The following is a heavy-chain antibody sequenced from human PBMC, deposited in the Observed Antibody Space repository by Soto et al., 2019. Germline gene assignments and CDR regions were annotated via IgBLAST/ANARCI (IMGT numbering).Heavy chain of an antibody. J-gene: IGHJ6*02. CDR1: GFTFSSYA. V-gene: IGHV3-23*01. Sequence: SLRLSCAASGFTFSSYAMSWVRQAPGKGLEWVSAISGSGGSTYYADSVKGRFTISRDNSKNTLYLQMNSLGAEDTAVYYCAKERITMVRGVINDYYYGMDVWGQGTTVTVSS. CDR2: ISGSGGST. CDR3: AKERITMVRGVINDYYYGMDV. D-gene: IGHD3-10*01.